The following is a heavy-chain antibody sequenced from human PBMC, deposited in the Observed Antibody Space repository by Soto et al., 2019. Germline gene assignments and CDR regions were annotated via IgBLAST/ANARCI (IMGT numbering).Heavy chain of an antibody. CDR1: GFSFSRFE. D-gene: IGHD1-26*01. V-gene: IGHV3-48*03. J-gene: IGHJ4*02. Sequence: SGGSLRLSCAASGFSFSRFEMNWVRQAPGKGLEWVSYISSSSDIIYYADSVKGRFTISRDNAKNSLYLQMNSLRAEDTAVYYCAKDLGSYLSPAFDYWGLGTLVTVSS. CDR3: AKDLGSYLSPAFDY. CDR2: ISSSSDII.